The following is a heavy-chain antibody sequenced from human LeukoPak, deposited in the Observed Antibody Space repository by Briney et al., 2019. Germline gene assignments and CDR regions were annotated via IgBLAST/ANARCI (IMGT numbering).Heavy chain of an antibody. Sequence: APVKVSCKASGYTFTGYYMHWVRQAPGQGLEWMGWINPNSGGTNYAQKFQGRVTMTRDTSISTAYMELSRLRSDDTAVYYCARDPTTYYDFWSGYYNGDYWGQGTLVTVSS. D-gene: IGHD3-3*01. V-gene: IGHV1-2*02. CDR1: GYTFTGYY. J-gene: IGHJ4*02. CDR3: ARDPTTYYDFWSGYYNGDY. CDR2: INPNSGGT.